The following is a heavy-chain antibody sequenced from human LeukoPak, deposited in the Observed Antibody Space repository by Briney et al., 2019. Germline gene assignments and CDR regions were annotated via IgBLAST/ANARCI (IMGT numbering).Heavy chain of an antibody. Sequence: GASVKVSCKASGYTFTSYYMHWVRQAPGQGLEWMGIINPSGGSTSYAQKFQGRVTMTRDTSTSTVYMELRSLRSDDTAVYYCARVGGSYTMTNGMDVWGQGTTVTVSS. D-gene: IGHD1-26*01. CDR3: ARVGGSYTMTNGMDV. J-gene: IGHJ6*02. CDR1: GYTFTSYY. CDR2: INPSGGST. V-gene: IGHV1-46*01.